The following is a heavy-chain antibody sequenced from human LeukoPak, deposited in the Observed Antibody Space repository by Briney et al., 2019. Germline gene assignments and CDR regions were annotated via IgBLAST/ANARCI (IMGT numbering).Heavy chain of an antibody. CDR3: ASDESTRYTSAWQLDY. CDR2: LWYDGSKT. CDR1: GFPFSSYA. V-gene: IGHV3-33*01. J-gene: IGHJ4*02. D-gene: IGHD6-19*01. Sequence: PGRSLRLSCAASGFPFSSYAMHWVRHAPGKGMEWVASLWYDGSKTYYADSVKGRFVISRDNSKNKLYLQINSLRVEGTAIYYWASDESTRYTSAWQLDYWGQGTLVTVSS.